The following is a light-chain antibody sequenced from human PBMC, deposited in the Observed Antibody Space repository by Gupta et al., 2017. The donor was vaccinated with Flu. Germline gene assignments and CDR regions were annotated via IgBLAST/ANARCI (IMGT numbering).Light chain of an antibody. CDR3: AAWDDSLSGSWV. CDR1: SSNIGRNY. J-gene: IGLJ3*02. Sequence: QSVLTQPPSASGTPGQRVTISCSVSSSNIGRNYVSWYQQLPGTAPKLPLSSKNQRPSGGPDLVSGSKSGTSAALASSGLRSEEEADDYCAAWDDSLSGSWVFGGGTKLTVL. CDR2: SKN. V-gene: IGLV1-47*02.